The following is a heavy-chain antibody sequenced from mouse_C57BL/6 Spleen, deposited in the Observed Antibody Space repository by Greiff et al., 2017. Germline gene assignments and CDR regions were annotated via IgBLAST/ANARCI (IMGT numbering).Heavy chain of an antibody. J-gene: IGHJ4*01. Sequence: EVQLQQSGAELVKPGASVKLSCTASGFNIKDYYMHWVKQRTEQGLEWIGRIDPEDGDTKYAPKFQGKATITADTSSNTAYMQLSSLTSEDTAVYYCARATVPYAMDYWGQGTSVTVSS. CDR1: GFNIKDYY. D-gene: IGHD1-1*01. CDR2: IDPEDGDT. CDR3: ARATVPYAMDY. V-gene: IGHV14-2*01.